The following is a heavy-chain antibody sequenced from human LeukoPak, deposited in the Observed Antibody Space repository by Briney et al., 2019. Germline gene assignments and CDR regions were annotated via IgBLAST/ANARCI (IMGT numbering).Heavy chain of an antibody. CDR1: GGSISSGGYY. CDR2: IYYSGST. V-gene: IGHV4-31*03. J-gene: IGHJ3*02. D-gene: IGHD3-22*01. Sequence: SQTLSLTCTVSGGSISSGGYYWSWIRQHPGKGLEWIGYIYYSGSTYYNPSLKSRVTISVNTSKNQFSLKLSSVTAADTAVYYCARVWPQRGSSGSYDAFDIWGQGTMVTVPS. CDR3: ARVWPQRGSSGSYDAFDI.